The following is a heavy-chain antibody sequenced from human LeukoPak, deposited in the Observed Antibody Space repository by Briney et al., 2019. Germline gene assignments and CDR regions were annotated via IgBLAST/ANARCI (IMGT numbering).Heavy chain of an antibody. CDR1: GYTLTELS. D-gene: IGHD3-9*01. CDR2: INPSGGLT. V-gene: IGHV1-46*01. CDR3: ARGDLLPGYSAPVGDY. Sequence: GASVKVSCKVSGYTLTELSMHWVRQAPGQGLEWMGIINPSGGLTTYAQKFQGRVSITMGTSTSTVYMELSSLRSEDTAVYYCARGDLLPGYSAPVGDYWGQGTLVTVSS. J-gene: IGHJ4*02.